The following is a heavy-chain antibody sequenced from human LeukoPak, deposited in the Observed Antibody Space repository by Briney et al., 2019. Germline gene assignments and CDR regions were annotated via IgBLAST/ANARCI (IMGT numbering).Heavy chain of an antibody. D-gene: IGHD1-26*01. CDR1: GFTFSSYG. CDR2: ISYDGSNK. Sequence: GGSLRLSCAASGFTFSSYGMHWVRQAPGKGLEWVAVISYDGSNKYYADSVKGRFTISRDNSKNTLYLQMNSLRAEDTAAYYCAKDSRPTSGSYYYYGMDVWGQGTTVTVSS. V-gene: IGHV3-30*18. J-gene: IGHJ6*02. CDR3: AKDSRPTSGSYYYYGMDV.